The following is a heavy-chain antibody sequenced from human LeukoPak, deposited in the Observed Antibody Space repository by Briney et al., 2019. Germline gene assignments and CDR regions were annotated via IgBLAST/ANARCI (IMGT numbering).Heavy chain of an antibody. CDR1: GGSISSYY. V-gene: IGHV4-59*01. D-gene: IGHD2-15*01. J-gene: IGHJ6*03. CDR3: ARTMEGYCSGGSCYQYSYYMDV. Sequence: KPSETLSLTCAVSGGSISSYYWSWIRQPPGKGLEWIGYIYYSGSTNYNPSLKSRVTISVDTSKHQLSLKLTSVTAADTAVYYCARTMEGYCSGGSCYQYSYYMDVWGKGTSVTVSS. CDR2: IYYSGST.